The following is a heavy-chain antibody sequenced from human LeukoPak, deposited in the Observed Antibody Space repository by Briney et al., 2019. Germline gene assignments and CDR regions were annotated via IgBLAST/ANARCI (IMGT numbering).Heavy chain of an antibody. D-gene: IGHD6-13*01. CDR3: ARKTGYSSRSYYYYGMDV. Sequence: ASVKVSCKASGYTFTSYGISWVRQAPGQGLEWMGWISAYNGNTNYAQKLQGRVTMTTDTSTSTAYMELRSLRPDDTAVYYCARKTGYSSRSYYYYGMDVWGQGTTVTVSS. CDR1: GYTFTSYG. CDR2: ISAYNGNT. J-gene: IGHJ6*02. V-gene: IGHV1-18*01.